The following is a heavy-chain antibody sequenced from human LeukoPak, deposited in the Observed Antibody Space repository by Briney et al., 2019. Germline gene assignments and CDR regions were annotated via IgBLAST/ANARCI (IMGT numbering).Heavy chain of an antibody. CDR3: ARLRGYYGSGSYFPDY. Sequence: PGGSLRLSCAASGFTFSTYSMNWVRQAPGKGLGWVSYISSSSSTIFYADSVKGRFTISRDNAKNSLYLQMNSLRDEDTAVYYCARLRGYYGSGSYFPDYWGQGTLVTVSS. CDR2: ISSSSSTI. V-gene: IGHV3-48*02. J-gene: IGHJ4*02. CDR1: GFTFSTYS. D-gene: IGHD3-10*01.